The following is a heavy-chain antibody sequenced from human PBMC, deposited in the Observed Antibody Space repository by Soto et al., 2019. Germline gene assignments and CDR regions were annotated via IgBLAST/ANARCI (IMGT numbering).Heavy chain of an antibody. D-gene: IGHD2-15*01. J-gene: IGHJ3*02. V-gene: IGHV3-11*01. CDR1: GFTFSDYY. Sequence: GGSLRLSCAASGFTFSDYYMTWIRQAPGKGLEWVSYISSSGTGIYYADSMRGRFTISRDNAKNSLYLQMSSLRAEDTAVYYCARAYSDAFDIWGQGTMVTVSS. CDR3: ARAYSDAFDI. CDR2: ISSSGTGI.